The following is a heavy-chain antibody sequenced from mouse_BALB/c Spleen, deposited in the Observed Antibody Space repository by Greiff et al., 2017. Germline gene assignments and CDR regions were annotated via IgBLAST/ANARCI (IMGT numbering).Heavy chain of an antibody. V-gene: IGHV2-9-2*01. CDR1: GFSLTSYD. Sequence: VKLMESGPGLVAPSQSLSITCTVSGFSLTSYDISWIRQPPGKGLEWLGVIWTGGGTNYNSAFMSRLSISKDNSKSQVFLKMNSLQTDDTAIYYCVRGKIYGNYGAMDYWGQGTSVTVSS. D-gene: IGHD2-1*01. CDR3: VRGKIYGNYGAMDY. J-gene: IGHJ4*01. CDR2: IWTGGGT.